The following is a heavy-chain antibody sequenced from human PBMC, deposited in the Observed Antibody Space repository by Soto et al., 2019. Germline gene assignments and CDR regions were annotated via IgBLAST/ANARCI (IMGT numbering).Heavy chain of an antibody. Sequence: SETLSLTCTVSGGSISTGGYYWSWIRQHPGKGLEWIGHIYYSGTTYYNPSLKSRLTISVDTSKNQFSLTLTSVTAADTAVYYCARKSTAPNYYYVMDVWGQGTTVTVS. CDR3: ARKSTAPNYYYVMDV. D-gene: IGHD2-21*02. CDR2: IYYSGTT. V-gene: IGHV4-31*03. CDR1: GGSISTGGYY. J-gene: IGHJ6*02.